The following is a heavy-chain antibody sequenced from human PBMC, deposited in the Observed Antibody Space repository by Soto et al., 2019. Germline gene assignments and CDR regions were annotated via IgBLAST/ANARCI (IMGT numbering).Heavy chain of an antibody. J-gene: IGHJ4*02. D-gene: IGHD3-10*01. V-gene: IGHV4-59*11. CDR2: IHDTGIT. Sequence: QVQLQESGPGLVKPSETLSLTCTVSGGSLSGHHWGWIRQPPGKGLAWIGYIHDTGITNYAPALKSRVSMSRDTSKNQFSLNLTSVTAADTAVYFCARMEGSIIYFFDYWGQGSLATVSS. CDR1: GGSLSGHH. CDR3: ARMEGSIIYFFDY.